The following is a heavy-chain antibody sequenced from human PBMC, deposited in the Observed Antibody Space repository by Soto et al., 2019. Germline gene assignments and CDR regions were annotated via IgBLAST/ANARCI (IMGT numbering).Heavy chain of an antibody. Sequence: QVQLVESGGGVVQPGRSLRLSCAASGFTFSSYGMHWVRQAPGKGLEWVAVIWYDGSNKYYADSVKGRFTISRDNSKNTLHLQMNSLRAEDTAVYYCARAAYYDSSGYYYWRGGAIDYWGQGTLVTVSS. D-gene: IGHD3-22*01. CDR1: GFTFSSYG. J-gene: IGHJ4*02. CDR3: ARAAYYDSSGYYYWRGGAIDY. CDR2: IWYDGSNK. V-gene: IGHV3-33*01.